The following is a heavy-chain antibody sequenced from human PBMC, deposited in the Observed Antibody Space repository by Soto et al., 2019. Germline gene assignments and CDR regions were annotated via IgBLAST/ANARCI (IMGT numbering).Heavy chain of an antibody. J-gene: IGHJ4*02. V-gene: IGHV3-33*01. Sequence: QVQLVESGGGVVQPGRSLRLSCAASGFTFSSYGMHWVRQAPGKGLEWVAVIWYDGSNKYYADSVKGRFTISRDNSKNTLYRQMNSLRAEDTAVYYCARGGVRGVINEGDYWGQGTLVTVSS. CDR1: GFTFSSYG. CDR3: ARGGVRGVINEGDY. CDR2: IWYDGSNK. D-gene: IGHD3-10*01.